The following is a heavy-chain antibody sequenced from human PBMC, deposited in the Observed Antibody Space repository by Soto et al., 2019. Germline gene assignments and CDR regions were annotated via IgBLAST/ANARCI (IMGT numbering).Heavy chain of an antibody. D-gene: IGHD3-10*01. Sequence: SGFTFNTYCMHWFRQAPGKGLVWVSRINSGGGTTTYADSVKGRFTISRDNAKNTLYLQMNGLRAEDTAIYYCARWFTYGNFDYFDYWGQGTQVTVSS. CDR1: GFTFNTYC. V-gene: IGHV3-74*01. J-gene: IGHJ4*02. CDR2: INSGGGTT. CDR3: ARWFTYGNFDYFDY.